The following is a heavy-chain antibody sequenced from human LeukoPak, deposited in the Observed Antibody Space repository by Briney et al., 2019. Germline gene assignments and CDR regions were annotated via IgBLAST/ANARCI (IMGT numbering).Heavy chain of an antibody. CDR2: IIPIFGTA. CDR3: ARAELAYCGGDCYSFGD. J-gene: IGHJ4*02. Sequence: SVKVSCKASGGTFSSYAISWVRQAPGQGLEWMGGIIPIFGTANYAQKFQGRVTITADESTSTAYMELSSLRSEDTAVYYCARAELAYCGGDCYSFGDWGQGTLVTASS. V-gene: IGHV1-69*13. D-gene: IGHD2-21*01. CDR1: GGTFSSYA.